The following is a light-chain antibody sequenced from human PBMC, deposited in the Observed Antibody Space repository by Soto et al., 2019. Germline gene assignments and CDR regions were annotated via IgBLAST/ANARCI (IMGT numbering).Light chain of an antibody. V-gene: IGLV2-18*02. J-gene: IGLJ2*01. CDR1: SSDVGSYNR. Sequence: QSVLTQPPSVSGSPGQSVTISCTGSSSDVGSYNRVSWYQQPPGTVPKLLIFEVKNRLSGVPDRFSGSKSGNTASLTISGLQAEDEGDYYCTSYTSSNTVIFGGGTKLTVL. CDR3: TSYTSSNTVI. CDR2: EVK.